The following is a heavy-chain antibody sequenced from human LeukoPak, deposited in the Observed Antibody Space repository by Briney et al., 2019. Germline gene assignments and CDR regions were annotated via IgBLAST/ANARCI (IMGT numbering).Heavy chain of an antibody. CDR2: FDPEDGET. V-gene: IGHV1-24*01. CDR3: ATDDSSGYYYRGAFDI. CDR1: GYTLTELS. J-gene: IGHJ3*02. Sequence: ASVKVSCKVSGYTLTELSMHWVRQAPGKGLEWMGGFDPEDGETIYAQKFQGRVTMTEDTSTDTAYMELSSLRSEDTAVYYCATDDSSGYYYRGAFDIWGQGTMVTVSS. D-gene: IGHD3-22*01.